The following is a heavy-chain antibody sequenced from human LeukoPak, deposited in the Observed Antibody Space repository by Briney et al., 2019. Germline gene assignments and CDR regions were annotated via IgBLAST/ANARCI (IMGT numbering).Heavy chain of an antibody. CDR3: ARDNGFSSYGDYGNNNGYYYYMDV. J-gene: IGHJ6*03. CDR1: GYTFTGYY. V-gene: IGHV1-2*02. Sequence: GASVKVSCKASGYTFTGYYMHWVRQAPGQRLEWMGWINPNSGGTNYAQKFQGRVTMTRDTSISTAYMELSRLRSEDTAVYYCARDNGFSSYGDYGNNNGYYYYMDVWGKGTTVTISS. D-gene: IGHD4-17*01. CDR2: INPNSGGT.